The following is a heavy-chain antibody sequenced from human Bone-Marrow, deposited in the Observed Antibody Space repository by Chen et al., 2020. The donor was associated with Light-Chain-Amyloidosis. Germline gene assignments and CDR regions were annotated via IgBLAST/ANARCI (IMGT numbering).Heavy chain of an antibody. Sequence: QVQPQESGPGLVKPSATLSLTCALPGFPISSGDYWGWIRQAPGEGLAWSGSIYHTGSTYYTPSLESRVTISGDTSKNQFSLILRSVTAADTAVYYCAAVQGGDFDYWGRGTLVTVSS. D-gene: IGHD1-1*01. J-gene: IGHJ4*02. CDR2: IYHTGST. V-gene: IGHV4-38-2*01. CDR1: GFPISSGDY. CDR3: AAVQGGDFDY.